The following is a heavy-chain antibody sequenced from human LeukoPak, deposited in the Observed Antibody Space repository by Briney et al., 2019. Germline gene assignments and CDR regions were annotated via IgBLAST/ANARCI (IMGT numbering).Heavy chain of an antibody. Sequence: SETLSLTCAVYGGSFSGYYWSWIRQPPGKGLEWIGEINHSGSTNYNPSLKSRVTISVDTSKNQFSLKLSSVTAADTAVYYCARRGSRITMVRGVIQGFDYWGQGTLATVSS. CDR2: INHSGST. V-gene: IGHV4-34*01. CDR3: ARRGSRITMVRGVIQGFDY. J-gene: IGHJ4*02. CDR1: GGSFSGYY. D-gene: IGHD3-10*01.